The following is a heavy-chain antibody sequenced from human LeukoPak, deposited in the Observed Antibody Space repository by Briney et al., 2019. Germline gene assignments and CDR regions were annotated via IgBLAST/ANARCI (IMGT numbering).Heavy chain of an antibody. V-gene: IGHV4-59*01. Sequence: PSETLSLTCTVSGGSISSYYWSWIRQPPGKGLEWIGHIYYSGSTNYNPSLKSRVTISVDTFKNQFSLKLSSVTAADTAVYYCARDVWFGDQNHRFDPWGQGTLVTVSS. CDR2: IYYSGST. D-gene: IGHD3-10*01. CDR3: ARDVWFGDQNHRFDP. J-gene: IGHJ5*02. CDR1: GGSISSYY.